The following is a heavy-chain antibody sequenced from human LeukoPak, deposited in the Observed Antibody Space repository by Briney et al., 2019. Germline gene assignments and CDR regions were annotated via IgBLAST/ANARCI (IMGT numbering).Heavy chain of an antibody. Sequence: PGGSLRLSCAASGFTFSSYGMHWVRQAPGKGLEWVAFIRYDGSNKYYADSVKGRFTISRDNSKNTLHLQMNSLRAEDTAVYYCAKDHSSSCDFDYWGQGTLVTVSS. CDR3: AKDHSSSCDFDY. V-gene: IGHV3-30*02. CDR2: IRYDGSNK. J-gene: IGHJ4*02. D-gene: IGHD6-6*01. CDR1: GFTFSSYG.